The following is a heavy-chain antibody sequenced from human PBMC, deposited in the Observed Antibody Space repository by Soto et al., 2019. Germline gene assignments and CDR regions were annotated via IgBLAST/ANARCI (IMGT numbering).Heavy chain of an antibody. CDR1: GFTFSDYY. D-gene: IGHD4-4*01. V-gene: IGHV3-11*01. CDR2: ISSSGSTI. CDR3: AGGSRWGMTTVTTYSVGCMDV. Sequence: GSLRLSCAASGFTFSDYYMSWIRQAPGKGLEWVSYISSSGSTIYYADSVKGRFTISRDNAKNSLYLQMNSLRAEDTAVYYCAGGSRWGMTTVTTYSVGCMDVWGKGTTVTVSS. J-gene: IGHJ6*03.